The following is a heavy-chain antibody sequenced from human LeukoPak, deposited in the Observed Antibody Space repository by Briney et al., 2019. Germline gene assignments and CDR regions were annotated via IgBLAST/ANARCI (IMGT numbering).Heavy chain of an antibody. CDR1: GFTFSNYG. CDR3: ARALPSVRGAPFDY. D-gene: IGHD3-10*01. V-gene: IGHV3-30*02. CDR2: IRYDGSNK. J-gene: IGHJ4*02. Sequence: GGSLRLSCAASGFTFSNYGLHWVRQAPGKGLEWVSFIRYDGSNKYYIDSVKGRFTISRDNAKNSLYLQMNSLRAEDTAVYYCARALPSVRGAPFDYWGQGTLVTVSS.